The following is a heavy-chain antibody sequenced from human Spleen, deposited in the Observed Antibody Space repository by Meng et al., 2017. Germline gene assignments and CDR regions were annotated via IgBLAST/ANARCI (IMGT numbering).Heavy chain of an antibody. Sequence: GESLKISCAASGFTFSSFVMNWVRQAPGKGLEWVAVISYDGNNKYYADSVKGRFTISRDNSKNTLYLQMNSLTVEDTAVYYCAWDDRAKFDYWGQGTLVTVSS. J-gene: IGHJ4*02. V-gene: IGHV3-30*07. CDR3: AWDDRAKFDY. D-gene: IGHD5-18*01. CDR2: ISYDGNNK. CDR1: GFTFSSFV.